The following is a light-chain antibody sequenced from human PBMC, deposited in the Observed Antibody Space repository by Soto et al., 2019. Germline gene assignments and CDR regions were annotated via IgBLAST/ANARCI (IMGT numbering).Light chain of an antibody. Sequence: QSVLTQPPSASGCPGQSVTISGTGTSSDVGSYNFVSWYQHHPGKVPKLIIYEVSERPSGVPDRFSGSKSGNTVSLTVTGLQAEDEADYYCASYAGSSNFVFGTGTKLTVL. J-gene: IGLJ1*01. CDR1: SSDVGSYNF. CDR3: ASYAGSSNFV. V-gene: IGLV2-8*01. CDR2: EVS.